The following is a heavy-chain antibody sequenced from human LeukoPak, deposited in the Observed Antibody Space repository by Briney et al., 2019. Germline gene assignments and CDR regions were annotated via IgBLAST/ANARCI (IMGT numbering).Heavy chain of an antibody. D-gene: IGHD1-1*01. Sequence: GGSLRLSCAASGFTFSSYWMHWVRQAPGKGLVWVSRINSDGSSTSYADSVKGRSTISRDNARNTLYLQMNSLRAEDTAVYYCAREARGTGIYYFDYWGQGTLVTVSS. CDR3: AREARGTGIYYFDY. CDR2: INSDGSST. V-gene: IGHV3-74*01. J-gene: IGHJ4*02. CDR1: GFTFSSYW.